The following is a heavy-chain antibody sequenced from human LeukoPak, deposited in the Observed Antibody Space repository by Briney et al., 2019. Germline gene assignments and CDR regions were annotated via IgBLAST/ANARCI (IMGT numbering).Heavy chain of an antibody. D-gene: IGHD6-6*01. CDR1: GALFSNYY. CDR2: IFYSGST. J-gene: IGHJ3*02. CDR3: ARGLRNRSSVTRFDVFDI. Sequence: SETLSLPCTLSGALFSNYYWTWIPNPPGKGLEWLWYIFYSGSTNYRPSLKSRVTLSVDTSKNQVSLRLRSVTGADTAVYYCARGLRNRSSVTRFDVFDIWGQGTMVTVSS. V-gene: IGHV4-59*13.